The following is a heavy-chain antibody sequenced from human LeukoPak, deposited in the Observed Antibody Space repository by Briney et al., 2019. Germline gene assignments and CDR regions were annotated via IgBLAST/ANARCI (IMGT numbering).Heavy chain of an antibody. Sequence: PSETLSLTCAVYGGSISGYYWSWIRQPPGKGLEWVGEIHYTGGTSYNPSLKSRATIPIDTSRNQLSLKLSSVTAADTAVYYCARGNILSGYCFDFWGQGALVTVSS. CDR2: IHYTGGT. J-gene: IGHJ4*02. D-gene: IGHD3-9*01. V-gene: IGHV4-34*01. CDR3: ARGNILSGYCFDF. CDR1: GGSISGYY.